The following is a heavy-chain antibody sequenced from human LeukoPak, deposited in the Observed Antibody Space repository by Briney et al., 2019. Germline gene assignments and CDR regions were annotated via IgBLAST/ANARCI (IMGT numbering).Heavy chain of an antibody. D-gene: IGHD3-9*01. J-gene: IGHJ4*02. CDR2: ISSSGSTI. CDR1: GFTFSDYY. CDR3: ARGSWYDILTGYYLDY. Sequence: GGSLRLSCAASGFTFSDYYMSWIRQAPGKGLEWVSYISSSGSTIYYADSVKGRFTISRDNAKNSLYLQMNSLRAEDTAVYYCARGSWYDILTGYYLDYWGQGTLATVSS. V-gene: IGHV3-11*01.